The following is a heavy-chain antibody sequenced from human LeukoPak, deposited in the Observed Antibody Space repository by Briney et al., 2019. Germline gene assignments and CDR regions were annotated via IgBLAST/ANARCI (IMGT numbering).Heavy chain of an antibody. CDR2: MYTSGST. V-gene: IGHV4-4*07. CDR1: GGSINNYF. D-gene: IGHD1-14*01. Sequence: SETLSLTCTVSGGSINNYFWNWIRQSAGKGLEWIGRMYTSGSTDYNPSLKSRVTMSVDTSKNQFSLNLISVTAADTAVYYCAREGQPPYYYYYMDVWGKGTTVTISS. J-gene: IGHJ6*03. CDR3: AREGQPPYYYYYMDV.